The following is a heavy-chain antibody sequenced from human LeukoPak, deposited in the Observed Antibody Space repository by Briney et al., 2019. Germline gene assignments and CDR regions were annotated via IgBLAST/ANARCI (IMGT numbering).Heavy chain of an antibody. CDR1: GYTFTGYY. V-gene: IGHV1-2*02. D-gene: IGHD3-10*01. CDR3: ARTYGSGSSPYAFDI. J-gene: IGHJ3*02. Sequence: GASVKVSCKASGYTFTGYYMHWVRQAPGQGLEWMGWINPNSGGTNYEQKFQGRVTMTRDTSISTAYMELSRLRSDDTAVYYCARTYGSGSSPYAFDIWGQGTMVTVSS. CDR2: INPNSGGT.